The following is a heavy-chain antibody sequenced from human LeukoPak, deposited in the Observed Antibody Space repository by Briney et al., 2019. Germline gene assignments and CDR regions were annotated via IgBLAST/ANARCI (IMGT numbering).Heavy chain of an antibody. J-gene: IGHJ6*03. D-gene: IGHD3-3*02. V-gene: IGHV1-46*01. CDR3: ARGSIFYYYYMDV. CDR2: INPSGGST. Sequence: ASVKVSCKTSGGTFSSYAISWVRQAPGQGLEWMGIINPSGGSTSYAQKFQGRVTMTRDTSISTAYMELSRLRSDDTAVYYCARGSIFYYYYMDVWGKGTTVTISS. CDR1: GGTFSSYA.